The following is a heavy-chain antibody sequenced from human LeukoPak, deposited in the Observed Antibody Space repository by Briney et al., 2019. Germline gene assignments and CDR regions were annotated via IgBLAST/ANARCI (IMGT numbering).Heavy chain of an antibody. V-gene: IGHV4-39*07. Sequence: SETLSLTCTVSGGSITTTTYYWGWIRQPPGKGLEWIGSIYYSGNTYYNPSLKSRVTISLDTSKNQFSLKLSSVTAADTAVYYCARETIRPHYYFDYWGQGTLVTVSS. CDR2: IYYSGNT. CDR3: ARETIRPHYYFDY. J-gene: IGHJ4*02. CDR1: GGSITTTTYY.